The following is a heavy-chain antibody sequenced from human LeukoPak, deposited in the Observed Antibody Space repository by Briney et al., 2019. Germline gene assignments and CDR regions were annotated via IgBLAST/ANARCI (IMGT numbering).Heavy chain of an antibody. CDR2: ISGSGGST. CDR1: GFTFSSYA. J-gene: IGHJ4*02. D-gene: IGHD3-22*01. Sequence: PGGSLRLSCAASGFTFSSYAMSWVRQAPGKGLEWVSAISGSGGSTYYADSVKGRFTISRDNSENTLYLQMNSLRAEDTAVYYCATLDYYDSSASDYWGQGTLVTVSS. CDR3: ATLDYYDSSASDY. V-gene: IGHV3-23*01.